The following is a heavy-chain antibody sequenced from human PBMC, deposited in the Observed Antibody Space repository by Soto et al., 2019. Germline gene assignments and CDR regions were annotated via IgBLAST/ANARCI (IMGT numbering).Heavy chain of an antibody. CDR3: ARDLYSSSRIWRMDV. CDR2: ISAYNGNT. D-gene: IGHD6-13*01. J-gene: IGHJ6*02. Sequence: ASVKVSCKASGYTFTSYGISWVRQAPGQGLEWMGWISAYNGNTNYAQKLQGRVTMTTDTSTSTAYMELRRLRSDDTAVYYCARDLYSSSRIWRMDVWGQGTKVTVSS. V-gene: IGHV1-18*01. CDR1: GYTFTSYG.